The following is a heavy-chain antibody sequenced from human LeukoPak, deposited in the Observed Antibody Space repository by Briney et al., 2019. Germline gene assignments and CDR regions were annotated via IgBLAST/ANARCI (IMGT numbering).Heavy chain of an antibody. J-gene: IGHJ4*02. V-gene: IGHV4-34*01. CDR2: INHSGST. Sequence: KSGGSLRLSCAASGFTFSSYWMSWIRQPPGKGQEWIGEINHSGSTNYNPSLKSRVTISVDTSKNQFSLKLSSVTAADTAVYYCARRMRSSGWFGYWGQGTLVTVSS. CDR1: GFTFSSYW. CDR3: ARRMRSSGWFGY. D-gene: IGHD6-19*01.